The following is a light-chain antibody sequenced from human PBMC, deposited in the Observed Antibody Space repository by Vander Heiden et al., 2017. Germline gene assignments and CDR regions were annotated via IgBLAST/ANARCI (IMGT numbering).Light chain of an antibody. CDR2: KDT. CDR3: QSTDSSGASVL. J-gene: IGLJ2*01. V-gene: IGLV3-25*03. Sequence: SSDLTQPPSVSVPPGQTARITCSGDALPQQYAYWYQQKPGQAPLLVIYKDTERPSGIPERFSGSSSGTTVTLTIGGVQAEDEADYYCQSTDSSGASVLFGGGTKLTVL. CDR1: ALPQQY.